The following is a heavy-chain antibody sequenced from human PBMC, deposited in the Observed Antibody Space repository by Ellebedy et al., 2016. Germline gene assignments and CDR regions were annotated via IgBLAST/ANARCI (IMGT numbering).Heavy chain of an antibody. CDR2: IKPDGSVT. J-gene: IGHJ4*02. Sequence: GESLKISCVASGFTFSSYWIHWVCQAPGKGLEWVADIKPDGSVTYYVDYVRGRLTISRDNARSSVYLQLNSLRVEDTAVYHCARDLTASGTLDYWGRGTLVTVSS. D-gene: IGHD3-9*01. CDR3: ARDLTASGTLDY. V-gene: IGHV3-7*03. CDR1: GFTFSSYW.